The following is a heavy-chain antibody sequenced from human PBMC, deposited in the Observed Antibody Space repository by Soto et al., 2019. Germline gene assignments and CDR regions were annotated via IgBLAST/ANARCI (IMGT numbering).Heavy chain of an antibody. J-gene: IGHJ4*02. CDR1: GGSFSVYY. D-gene: IGHD6-13*01. Sequence: SETLSLTCAVYGGSFSVYYWSWIRQPPGKGLEWIGEINHSGSTNYNPSLKSRVTISVDTSKNQFSLKLSSVTAADTAVYYCASGRRVSSLYYFDYWGQGTLVTVSS. V-gene: IGHV4-34*01. CDR2: INHSGST. CDR3: ASGRRVSSLYYFDY.